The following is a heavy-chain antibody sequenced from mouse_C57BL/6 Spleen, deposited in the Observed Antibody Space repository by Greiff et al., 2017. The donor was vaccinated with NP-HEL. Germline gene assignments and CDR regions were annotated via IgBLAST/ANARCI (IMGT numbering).Heavy chain of an antibody. Sequence: DVKLVESGGGLVKPGGSLKLSCAASGFTFSDYGMHWVRQAPEKGLEWVAYISSGSSTIYYADTVKGRFTISRDKAKNTLFLQMTSLRSEDTAMYYFARPRYVSTYWYFDVWGTGTTVTVSS. V-gene: IGHV5-17*01. J-gene: IGHJ1*03. CDR2: ISSGSSTI. CDR3: ARPRYVSTYWYFDV. D-gene: IGHD1-1*01. CDR1: GFTFSDYG.